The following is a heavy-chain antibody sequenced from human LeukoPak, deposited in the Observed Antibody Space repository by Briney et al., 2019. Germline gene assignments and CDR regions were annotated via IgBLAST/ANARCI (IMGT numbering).Heavy chain of an antibody. J-gene: IGHJ6*01. CDR1: GFTFSSYG. V-gene: IGHV3-33*01. CDR2: IWYDGSNN. D-gene: IGHD2-8*01. CDR3: ARELREGWYYYYYYGMDV. Sequence: QPGRSLRLSCAASGFTFSSYGMHWVRQAPGKGLEWVAVIWYDGSNNYYADSVKGRFTISRDNSKNTLYLQMNSLRAEDTAVYYCARELREGWYYYYYYGMDVWGQGTTVTVSS.